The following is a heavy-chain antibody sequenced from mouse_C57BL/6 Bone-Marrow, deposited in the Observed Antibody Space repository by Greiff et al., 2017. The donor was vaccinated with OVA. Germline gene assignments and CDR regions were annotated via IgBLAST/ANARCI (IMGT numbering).Heavy chain of an antibody. CDR1: GYSITSGYD. CDR3: ARDYDGYFLFAY. J-gene: IGHJ3*01. D-gene: IGHD2-3*01. CDR2: ISYSGST. Sequence: VQLKQSGPGMVKPSQSLSLTCTVTGYSITSGYDWHWIRHFPGNKLEWMGYISYSGSTNYNPSLKSRISITHDTSKNHFFLKLNSVTTEDTATYYCARDYDGYFLFAYWGQGTLVTVSA. V-gene: IGHV3-1*01.